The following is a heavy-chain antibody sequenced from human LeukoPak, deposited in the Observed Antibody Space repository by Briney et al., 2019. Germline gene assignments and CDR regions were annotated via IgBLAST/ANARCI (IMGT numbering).Heavy chain of an antibody. CDR3: ATETSGRHYDY. Sequence: GGSLRLSCAASGFTFSSCGFNWVRQAPGKGLEWVSSIGPTGTDSYYADPVRGRFTISRDNAKNSMYLQMDSLRDEDTAVYYCATETSGRHYDYWGQGTLLTVSS. CDR2: IGPTGTDS. V-gene: IGHV3-21*01. J-gene: IGHJ4*02. D-gene: IGHD6-19*01. CDR1: GFTFSSCG.